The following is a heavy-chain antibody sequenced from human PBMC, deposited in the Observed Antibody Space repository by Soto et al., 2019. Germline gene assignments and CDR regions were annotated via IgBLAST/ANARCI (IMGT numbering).Heavy chain of an antibody. CDR2: IRSKAYGGTT. CDR1: GFTFGDYA. Sequence: GGSLRLSCAASGFTFGDYAMSWFRQAPGKGLEWVSFIRSKAYGGTTEYAASVKGRFTISRDDSKSVAYLQMNSLKTEDTAVYSCTRGYCSSTSCYPGRAFDIWGQGTMVTVSS. J-gene: IGHJ3*02. CDR3: TRGYCSSTSCYPGRAFDI. V-gene: IGHV3-49*03. D-gene: IGHD2-2*01.